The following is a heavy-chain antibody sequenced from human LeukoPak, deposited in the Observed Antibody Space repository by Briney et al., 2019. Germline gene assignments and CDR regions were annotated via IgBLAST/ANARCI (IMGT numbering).Heavy chain of an antibody. D-gene: IGHD6-19*01. CDR2: ISGGGDYI. J-gene: IGHJ4*02. Sequence: AGGSLRLSCAASGFTFSDYGMTWVRQAPGKGLEWVSSISGGGDYIYYADSVKGRFTISRDNSKNTLYLEMNSLRAEDTAVYYCAKVLPQWLVRYGTFDYWGQGTLVTVSS. CDR3: AKVLPQWLVRYGTFDY. CDR1: GFTFSDYG. V-gene: IGHV3-23*01.